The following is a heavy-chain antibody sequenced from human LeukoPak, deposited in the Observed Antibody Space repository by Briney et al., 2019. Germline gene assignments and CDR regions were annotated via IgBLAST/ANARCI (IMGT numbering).Heavy chain of an antibody. Sequence: GGSLRLSCAASGFTFSSYWMSWVRQAPGKGLEWVANIKQDGSEKYYVDSVKGRFTISRDNAKNSLYLQMNSLRAKDTAVYYCARDGYYGSGTFDYWGQGTLVTVSS. CDR3: ARDGYYGSGTFDY. CDR2: IKQDGSEK. CDR1: GFTFSSYW. D-gene: IGHD3-10*01. J-gene: IGHJ4*02. V-gene: IGHV3-7*01.